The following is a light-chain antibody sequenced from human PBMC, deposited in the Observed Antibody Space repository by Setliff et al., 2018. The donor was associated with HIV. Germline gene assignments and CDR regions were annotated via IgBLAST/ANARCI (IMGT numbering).Light chain of an antibody. V-gene: IGLV2-23*02. Sequence: SALTQPASGSGSPGQSITISCTGSSSDIGDYESVSWYQQHPGEVPKLMIYDVTKRPSGVSNRFSASKSGNTASLTISGLQAEDEAHYYCCSYAGGDTWIFGGGTKVTVL. CDR3: CSYAGGDTWI. CDR1: SSDIGDYES. CDR2: DVT. J-gene: IGLJ2*01.